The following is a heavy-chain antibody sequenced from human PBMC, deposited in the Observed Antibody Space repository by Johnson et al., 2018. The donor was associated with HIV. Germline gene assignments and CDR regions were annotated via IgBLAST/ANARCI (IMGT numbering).Heavy chain of an antibody. V-gene: IGHV3-11*04. Sequence: QVQLVESGGGLVNPGGSLRLSCAASGFSFSDYYMSWIRQAPGKGLEWVSYITRSGSTLYYADPVKGRFTISRHNDTNSLSLQMSILTAEDTAGYYCASAPEVRGIDAFDIWGQGTMVTVS. D-gene: IGHD3-10*01. CDR2: ITRSGSTL. CDR3: ASAPEVRGIDAFDI. CDR1: GFSFSDYY. J-gene: IGHJ3*02.